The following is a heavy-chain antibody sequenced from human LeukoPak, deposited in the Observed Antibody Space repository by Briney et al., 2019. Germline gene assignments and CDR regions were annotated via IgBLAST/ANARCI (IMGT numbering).Heavy chain of an antibody. CDR2: IDHTGSI. V-gene: IGHV4-34*01. Sequence: PSETLSLTCAVNAGSFTGYYWSWIRQPPGKGLEWIGEIDHTGSINYNPSLRSRVTISVDPSKNQFSLKLSSVTAADTAVYYCARHSGYSYGYAYYYYYMDVWGKGTTVTVSS. J-gene: IGHJ6*03. D-gene: IGHD5-18*01. CDR1: AGSFTGYY. CDR3: ARHSGYSYGYAYYYYYMDV.